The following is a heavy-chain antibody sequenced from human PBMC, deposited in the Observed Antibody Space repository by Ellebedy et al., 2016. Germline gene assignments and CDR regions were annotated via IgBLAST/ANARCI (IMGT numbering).Heavy chain of an antibody. V-gene: IGHV1-18*01. CDR3: ARYSGSPDY. CDR1: GYNFKNFG. J-gene: IGHJ4*02. Sequence: ASVKVSCKASGYNFKNFGISWVRQAPGQGLEWMGWISVNNGHTIYAQRFQDRVTMTTDTSTTTAYLELRGLRDDDTAIYYCARYSGSPDYWGQGTLVTVSS. CDR2: ISVNNGHT. D-gene: IGHD1-26*01.